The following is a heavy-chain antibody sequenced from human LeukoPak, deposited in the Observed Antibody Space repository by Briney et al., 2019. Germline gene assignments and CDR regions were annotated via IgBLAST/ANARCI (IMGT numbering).Heavy chain of an antibody. CDR2: IYYSGST. Sequence: PSETLSLTCTVSGGSISSYYWSWIRQPQGKGLEWIGYIYYSGSTDYNPSLKSRVTISVDTSKNQFSLKLSSVTAADTAVYYCARQVIYNWFDPWGQGTLVTVSS. CDR3: ARQVIYNWFDP. D-gene: IGHD3-3*02. V-gene: IGHV4-59*08. J-gene: IGHJ5*02. CDR1: GGSISSYY.